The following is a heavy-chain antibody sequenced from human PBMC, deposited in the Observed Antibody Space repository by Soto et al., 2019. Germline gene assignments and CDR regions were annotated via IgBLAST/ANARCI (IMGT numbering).Heavy chain of an antibody. J-gene: IGHJ4*02. CDR1: GGSISSGGYY. CDR3: ARDIAAAGTRKFDY. Sequence: QVQLQESGPGLVKPSQTLSLTCTVSGGSISSGGYYWSWIRQHPGKGLEGIGYIYYSGSTYYNPALTSRVTVAVDTSKNQFSLKLSSVTAADTAVYYCARDIAAAGTRKFDYWGQGTLVTVSS. V-gene: IGHV4-31*03. D-gene: IGHD6-13*01. CDR2: IYYSGST.